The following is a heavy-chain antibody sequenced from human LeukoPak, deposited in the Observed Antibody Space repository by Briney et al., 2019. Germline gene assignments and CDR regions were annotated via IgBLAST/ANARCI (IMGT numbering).Heavy chain of an antibody. CDR1: GFTFSCYS. D-gene: IGHD3-3*01. J-gene: IGHJ4*02. CDR3: ARAGLFLEWLPFDY. V-gene: IGHV3-21*01. CDR2: ISSSSSYI. Sequence: GGSLRLSCAASGFTFSCYSMNWVRQAPGKGLEWVSSISSSSSYIYYADSVKGRFTISRDNAKNSLYLQMNSLRAEDTAVYYCARAGLFLEWLPFDYWGQGTLVTVSS.